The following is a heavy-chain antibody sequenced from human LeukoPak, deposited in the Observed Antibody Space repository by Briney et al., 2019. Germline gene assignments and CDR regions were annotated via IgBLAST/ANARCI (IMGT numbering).Heavy chain of an antibody. CDR1: GFTFDDYA. V-gene: IGHV3-9*01. D-gene: IGHD6-13*01. CDR3: AKDILGRSWPRVVGY. CDR2: ISWNSGSI. J-gene: IGHJ4*02. Sequence: GGSLRLSCAASGFTFDDYAMHWVRQAPGKGLEWVSGISWNSGSIGYADSVKGRFTISRDNAKNSLYLQMNSLRAEDTALYYCAKDILGRSWPRVVGYWGQGTLVTVSS.